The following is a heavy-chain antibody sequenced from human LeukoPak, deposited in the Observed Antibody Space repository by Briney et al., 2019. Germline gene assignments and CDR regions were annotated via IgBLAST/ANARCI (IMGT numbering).Heavy chain of an antibody. CDR1: GDFISSSSYY. D-gene: IGHD3-10*01. CDR2: IYYSGST. CDR3: ARTLDPQVPPGSGSYSPTQAFDI. Sequence: SETLSLTCTVSGDFISSSSYYWGWIRQPPGKGLEWIGGIYYSGSTNYNPSLKSRVTISVDKSKNQFSLKLSSVTAADTAVYYCARTLDPQVPPGSGSYSPTQAFDIWGQGTMVTVSS. J-gene: IGHJ3*02. V-gene: IGHV4-39*07.